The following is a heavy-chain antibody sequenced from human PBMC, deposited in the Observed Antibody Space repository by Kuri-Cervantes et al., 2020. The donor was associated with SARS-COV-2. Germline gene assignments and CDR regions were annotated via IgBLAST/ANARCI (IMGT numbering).Heavy chain of an antibody. CDR2: INAVNGNT. CDR1: GYIFTNYA. J-gene: IGHJ3*02. CDR3: ARDRGSQWLAFYDAFDI. V-gene: IGHV1-3*01. Sequence: GGSLRLSCKASGYIFTNYALHWVRQAPGQRLEWMGWINAVNGNTKYSQKFQGRVTITRDTSASTAYMELSSLRSEDTALYYCARDRGSQWLAFYDAFDIWGQGTMVTVSS. D-gene: IGHD6-19*01.